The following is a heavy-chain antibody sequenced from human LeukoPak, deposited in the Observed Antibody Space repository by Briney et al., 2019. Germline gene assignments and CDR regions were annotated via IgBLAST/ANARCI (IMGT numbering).Heavy chain of an antibody. J-gene: IGHJ4*02. CDR3: ANSSWEMGFDY. Sequence: PGGSLRLSCAASGFTFSNHAMSWVRLVPGKGLEWVSALDPTSTYIFYGDSVKGRFTVSRDSSRNTLFLHMNGLRAEDTAVYYCANSSWEMGFDYWGQGTLVTVSS. D-gene: IGHD5-24*01. CDR1: GFTFSNHA. V-gene: IGHV3-23*05. CDR2: LDPTSTYI.